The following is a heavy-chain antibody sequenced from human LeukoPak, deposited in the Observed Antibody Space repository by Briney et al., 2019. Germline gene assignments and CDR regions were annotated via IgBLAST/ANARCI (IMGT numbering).Heavy chain of an antibody. V-gene: IGHV4-59*01. CDR1: GDSISGYD. D-gene: IGHD6-19*01. J-gene: IGHJ4*02. CDR3: AGRSRSGWYYDY. Sequence: SETLSLTCTVSGDSISGYDWSWIRQPPGKGLEWIGHIYYSGSTNYNPSLKSRVTISVDTSKNQFSLKLSTVTAADTAVYFCAGRSRSGWYYDYWGQGTLVTVSS. CDR2: IYYSGST.